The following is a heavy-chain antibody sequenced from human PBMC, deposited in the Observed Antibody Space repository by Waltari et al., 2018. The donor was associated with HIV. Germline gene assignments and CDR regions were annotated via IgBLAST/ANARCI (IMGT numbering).Heavy chain of an antibody. J-gene: IGHJ4*02. CDR1: GFMFSSSW. V-gene: IGHV3-7*01. CDR3: ATSRTFDY. CDR2: IKQDGSEK. D-gene: IGHD2-2*01. Sequence: EVLLVESGGGLVQPGGSLRRSCTASGFMFSSSWMSWVRQAPGKGLEWVANIKQDGSEKYYVDSVKGRFTISRDNAKNSLYLQMNSLRAEDTAMYYCATSRTFDYWGQGTLVTVSS.